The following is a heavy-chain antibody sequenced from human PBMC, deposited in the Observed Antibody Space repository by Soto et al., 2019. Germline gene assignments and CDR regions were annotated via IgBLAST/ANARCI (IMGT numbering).Heavy chain of an antibody. D-gene: IGHD5-12*01. CDR3: AKTHEGYDYFDY. Sequence: VQLVESGGGVVQPGRSLRLSCAASGFTFSRYGMHWVRQAPGKGLEWVAVISYDGSNKYYADSVKGRFTISRDNSENTPYLQMNSLRAEDTAVYYCAKTHEGYDYFDYWGQGTLVTVSP. J-gene: IGHJ4*02. CDR1: GFTFSRYG. CDR2: ISYDGSNK. V-gene: IGHV3-30*18.